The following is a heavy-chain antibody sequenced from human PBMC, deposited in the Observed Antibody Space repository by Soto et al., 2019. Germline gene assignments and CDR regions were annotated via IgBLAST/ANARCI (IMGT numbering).Heavy chain of an antibody. J-gene: IGHJ4*02. CDR2: IWYDGSNK. V-gene: IGHV3-33*01. Sequence: QVQLVESGGGVVQPGRSLRLSCAASGFTFSSYGMHWVRQAPGKGLEWVAVIWYDGSNKYYADSVKGRFTISRDNSKNTLYLQMNSLRAVDTAVYYCARDSLSGDLGYWGQGTLVTVSS. D-gene: IGHD7-27*01. CDR1: GFTFSSYG. CDR3: ARDSLSGDLGY.